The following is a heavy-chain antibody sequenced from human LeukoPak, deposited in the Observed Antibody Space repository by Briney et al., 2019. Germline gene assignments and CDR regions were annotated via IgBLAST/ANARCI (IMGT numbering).Heavy chain of an antibody. CDR2: IFYSGTT. V-gene: IGHV4-39*01. CDR1: GGSISSTSYY. Sequence: SSETLSLTCTVSGGSISSTSYYWAWIRQPPGKGLDWIGSIFYSGTTHYNPSLESRVTISVDTSKNQFSLKLTSVTAADTAVYHCARQIRIGDYYGSGSYYNAAGYYWFDPWGREPWSPSPQ. J-gene: IGHJ5*02. CDR3: ARQIRIGDYYGSGSYYNAAGYYWFDP. D-gene: IGHD3-10*01.